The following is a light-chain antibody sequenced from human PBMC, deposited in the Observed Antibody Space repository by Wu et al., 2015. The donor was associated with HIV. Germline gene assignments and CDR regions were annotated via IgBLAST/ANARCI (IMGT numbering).Light chain of an antibody. CDR2: GAS. V-gene: IGKV3-15*01. CDR1: QSISNN. CDR3: QQYRNWPRT. Sequence: EVVMTQSPATVSLSPGEGVILSCRASQSISNNLAWYQQKPGQAPTLLIFGASTRATGVPARFSGGGSGTEFTLTISSLQSEDFAVYYCQQYRNWPRTFGRGPRWKSN. J-gene: IGKJ1*01.